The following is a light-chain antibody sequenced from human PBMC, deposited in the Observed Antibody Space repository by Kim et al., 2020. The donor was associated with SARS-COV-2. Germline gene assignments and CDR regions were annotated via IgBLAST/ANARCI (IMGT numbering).Light chain of an antibody. CDR3: QQYNVHPRT. CDR2: AAS. J-gene: IGKJ1*01. CDR1: QGINNY. V-gene: IGKV1-9*01. Sequence: DIQLTQSPSFLSASVGDRVTITCRARQGINNYLAWYQQNPGTAPKLLIYAASTLESGVPSRFSGSGSGTEFTLTISSLQPEDFATYFCQQYNVHPRTFGQGTKVDIK.